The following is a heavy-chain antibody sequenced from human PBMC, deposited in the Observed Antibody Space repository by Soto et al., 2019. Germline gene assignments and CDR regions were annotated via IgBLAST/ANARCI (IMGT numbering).Heavy chain of an antibody. Sequence: GGSLRLSCAASGFTFSSYWMSWVRQAPGKGLEWVANIKQDGSEKYYVDSVKGRFTISRDNAKNSLYLQMNSLRAEDTAVYYCARAPPSYDFWSGYYMGGYYFDYWGQGTLVTVSS. CDR1: GFTFSSYW. D-gene: IGHD3-3*01. V-gene: IGHV3-7*01. CDR2: IKQDGSEK. CDR3: ARAPPSYDFWSGYYMGGYYFDY. J-gene: IGHJ4*02.